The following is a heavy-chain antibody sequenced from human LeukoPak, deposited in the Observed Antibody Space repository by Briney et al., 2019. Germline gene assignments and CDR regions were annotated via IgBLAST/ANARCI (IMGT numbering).Heavy chain of an antibody. CDR2: IYSDGST. D-gene: IGHD5-12*01. CDR1: GFTFSSYD. Sequence: GGSLRLSCAASGFTFSSYDISWVRQAPGKGLEWVSVIYSDGSTYYADSVKGRFTISRDNSKNTLYLQMNSLRAEDTAVYYCATIVDTRALDIWGQGTMVTVSS. V-gene: IGHV3-66*02. J-gene: IGHJ3*02. CDR3: ATIVDTRALDI.